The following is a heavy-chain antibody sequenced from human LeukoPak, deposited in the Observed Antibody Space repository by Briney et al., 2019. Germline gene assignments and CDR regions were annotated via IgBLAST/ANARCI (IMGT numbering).Heavy chain of an antibody. J-gene: IGHJ4*02. CDR3: ARGEYGSGSYHIDY. CDR2: ISSSSSYI. V-gene: IGHV3-21*01. Sequence: PGGSLRLSCAASGFTFNSYAMHWVRQAPGKGLEWVSFISSSSSYIYYADSVKGRFTISRDNAKNSLYLQMNSLRAEDTAVYYCARGEYGSGSYHIDYWGQGTLVTVSS. CDR1: GFTFNSYA. D-gene: IGHD3-10*01.